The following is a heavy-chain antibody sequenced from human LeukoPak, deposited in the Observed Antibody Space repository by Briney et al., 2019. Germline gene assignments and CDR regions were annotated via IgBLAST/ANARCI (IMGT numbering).Heavy chain of an antibody. CDR1: GGTFSSYA. J-gene: IGHJ4*02. CDR3: ARDSSGYYYLDY. CDR2: IIPILGIA. Sequence: SVKVSCKASGGTFSSYAISWVRQAPGQGLEWMGRIIPILGIANYAQKFQGRVTITADNSTSTAYMELSSLRSEDTAVYYCARDSSGYYYLDYWGQGTLVTVSS. D-gene: IGHD3-22*01. V-gene: IGHV1-69*04.